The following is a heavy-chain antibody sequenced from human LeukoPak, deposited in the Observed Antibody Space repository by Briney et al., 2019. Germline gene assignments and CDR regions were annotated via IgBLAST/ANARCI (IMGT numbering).Heavy chain of an antibody. CDR3: AGAIGYFDY. Sequence: PGTSLRLSCAASGSSFSTHAMHWVRQAPGKGLEWVGVISYDGSDKYYVDSVKGRFTISRDNSKNTLYLQMNSLGAEDTAVYYCAGAIGYFDYWGQGTLVTVSS. J-gene: IGHJ4*02. CDR2: ISYDGSDK. CDR1: GSSFSTHA. D-gene: IGHD2-21*01. V-gene: IGHV3-30*03.